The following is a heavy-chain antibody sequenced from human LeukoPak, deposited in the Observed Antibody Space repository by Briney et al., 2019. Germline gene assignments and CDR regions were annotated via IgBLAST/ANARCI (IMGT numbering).Heavy chain of an antibody. CDR1: GGSISSGSYY. D-gene: IGHD2-15*01. Sequence: SQTLSLTCTVSGGSISSGSYYWSWIRQPAGTGLEWVGRIYTSGSTNYNPSLKSRVTISVDTSKNQFSLKLSSVTAADTAVYYCARGYGSGLYYFDYWGQGTLVTVSS. CDR2: IYTSGST. J-gene: IGHJ4*02. CDR3: ARGYGSGLYYFDY. V-gene: IGHV4-61*02.